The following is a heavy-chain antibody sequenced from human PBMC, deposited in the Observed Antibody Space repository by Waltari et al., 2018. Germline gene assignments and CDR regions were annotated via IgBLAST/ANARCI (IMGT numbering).Heavy chain of an antibody. V-gene: IGHV1-69*05. D-gene: IGHD3-3*01. Sequence: VQLVQSGAEVKKPGSSVKVSCKASGGTFSSSAISWVRQAPGQGLEWLGGVIPIFGTANYAQKFQGRVTITTDESTSTAYMELSSLRSEDTAVYYCARGLYDFWSGYPKGHYFDYWGQGTLVTVSS. CDR2: VIPIFGTA. CDR1: GGTFSSSA. J-gene: IGHJ4*02. CDR3: ARGLYDFWSGYPKGHYFDY.